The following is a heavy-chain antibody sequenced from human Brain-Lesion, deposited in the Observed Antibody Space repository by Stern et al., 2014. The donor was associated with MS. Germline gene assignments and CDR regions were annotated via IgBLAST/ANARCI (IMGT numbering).Heavy chain of an antibody. CDR3: ARRVLVAMGGYPKTLDV. Sequence: EVQLVESGGVLVQPGGSLKLSCAASGFTFSRDWMTWVRQAPGKGLELFANIKEDGSEQYYVDSVKGRFTMSRDNAKNSLYLQMNSLRAEDTAVYYCARRVLVAMGGYPKTLDVWGRGTTVTVSS. D-gene: IGHD2-2*01. CDR2: IKEDGSEQ. V-gene: IGHV3-7*01. CDR1: GFTFSRDW. J-gene: IGHJ6*02.